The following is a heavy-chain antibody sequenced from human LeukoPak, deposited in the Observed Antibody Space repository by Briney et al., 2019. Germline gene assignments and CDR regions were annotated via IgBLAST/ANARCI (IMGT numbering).Heavy chain of an antibody. J-gene: IGHJ5*02. V-gene: IGHV3-30*03. CDR1: GFILNNYG. Sequence: GGSLRLSCAASGFILNNYGVHWVRQAPGKGLEWVAVISYDGRYTYYADSVKGRFTISRDHSENMVYLQMDSLRAEDTAMYYCARKSYGSGYNWFDPWGQGTLVTVSS. CDR3: ARKSYGSGYNWFDP. CDR2: ISYDGRYT. D-gene: IGHD3-10*01.